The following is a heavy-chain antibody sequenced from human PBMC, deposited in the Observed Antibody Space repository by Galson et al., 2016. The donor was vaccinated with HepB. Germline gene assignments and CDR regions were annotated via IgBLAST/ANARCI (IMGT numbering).Heavy chain of an antibody. V-gene: IGHV3-23*01. CDR1: GFAFSSYS. CDR3: AKGFDN. CDR2: ISADGRRT. Sequence: SLRLSCAASGFAFSSYSMTWVRHVPGKGLQWVSEISADGRRTYYTDSVKGRFTISRDNSKNTLSLQMSSLRGEDTALYYCAKGFDNWGQGTMVTVSS. J-gene: IGHJ3*02.